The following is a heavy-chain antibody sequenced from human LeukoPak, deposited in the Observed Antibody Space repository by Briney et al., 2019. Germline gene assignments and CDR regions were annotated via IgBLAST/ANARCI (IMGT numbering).Heavy chain of an antibody. V-gene: IGHV1-2*02. CDR3: ARSGSTGYSLDY. CDR1: GYSFTGYF. CDR2: IDPNSGDT. J-gene: IGHJ4*02. D-gene: IGHD3-22*01. Sequence: ASVKVSCKASGYSFTGYFIHWVRQAPGQGLEWMGCIDPNSGDTKYAQKFQGRVSMPRDTSTRTAYMELSRLRSDDTAVYFCARSGSTGYSLDYWGQGSLVTVSS.